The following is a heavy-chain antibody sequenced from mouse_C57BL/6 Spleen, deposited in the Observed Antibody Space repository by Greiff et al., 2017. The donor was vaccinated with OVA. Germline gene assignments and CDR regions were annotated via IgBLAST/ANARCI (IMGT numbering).Heavy chain of an antibody. J-gene: IGHJ2*01. Sequence: EVHLVESGGGLVKPGGSLKLSCAASGFTFSDYGMHWVRQAPEKGLEWVAYISSGRSTIYYADTVKGRFTISRDNAKNTLFLQMTSLRSEDTAMYYCARDYDYDRNYFDYWGQGTTLTVSS. CDR2: ISSGRSTI. CDR3: ARDYDYDRNYFDY. V-gene: IGHV5-17*01. CDR1: GFTFSDYG. D-gene: IGHD2-4*01.